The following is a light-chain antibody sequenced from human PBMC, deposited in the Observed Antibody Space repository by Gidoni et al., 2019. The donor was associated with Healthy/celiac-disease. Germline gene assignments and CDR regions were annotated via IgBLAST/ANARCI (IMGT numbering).Light chain of an antibody. V-gene: IGKV3-20*01. CDR2: GAS. J-gene: IGKJ1*01. CDR1: QSVSSSY. Sequence: EIVLTQSPGTLSLSPGERATLSCRASQSVSSSYLAWYQQKPGQAPRLLIYGASSRATGIPDRFSGSGSGTAFTLTICRLEPEDFAVYYFQQYGSSPHTFGQGTKGGNQT. CDR3: QQYGSSPHT.